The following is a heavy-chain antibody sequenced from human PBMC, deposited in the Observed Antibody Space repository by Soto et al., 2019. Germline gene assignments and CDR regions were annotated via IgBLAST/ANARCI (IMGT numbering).Heavy chain of an antibody. Sequence: ASVKVSCKASCYTFTSYGISWVRQAPGQGLEWMGWISAYNGNTNYAQKLQGRVTMTTDTSTSTAYMELRSPRSDDTAVYYCARDLRTKTTLKFNWFDPWGQGTLVTVSS. CDR2: ISAYNGNT. CDR3: ARDLRTKTTLKFNWFDP. CDR1: CYTFTSYG. J-gene: IGHJ5*02. V-gene: IGHV1-18*01. D-gene: IGHD1-7*01.